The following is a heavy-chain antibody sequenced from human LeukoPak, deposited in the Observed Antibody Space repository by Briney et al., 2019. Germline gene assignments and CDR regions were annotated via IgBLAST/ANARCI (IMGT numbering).Heavy chain of an antibody. CDR3: ARDRADYDFWSGYYYYYYGMDV. CDR1: GFTFSSYG. J-gene: IGHJ6*02. D-gene: IGHD3-3*01. V-gene: IGHV3-33*01. CDR2: IWYDGSNK. Sequence: GGSLRLSCAASGFTFSSYGMHWVRQAPGKGLEWVAVIWYDGSNKYYADSVKGRFTISRDNAKNSLYLQMNSLRAEDTAVYYCARDRADYDFWSGYYYYYYGMDVWGQGTTVTVSS.